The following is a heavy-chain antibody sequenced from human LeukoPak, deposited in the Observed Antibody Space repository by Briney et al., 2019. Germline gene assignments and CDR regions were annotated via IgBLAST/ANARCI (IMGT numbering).Heavy chain of an antibody. J-gene: IGHJ4*02. CDR2: ISGSGGST. D-gene: IGHD3-22*01. Sequence: QTGGSLRLSCAASGFTFSSYAMSWVRQAPGKGLEWVSAISGSGGSTYYADSVKGRFTISRDNSKNTLYLQMNSLRAEDTAVYYCAKTIMYYYDSSGYYGPYYWGRRTLVTVSS. CDR1: GFTFSSYA. CDR3: AKTIMYYYDSSGYYGPYY. V-gene: IGHV3-23*01.